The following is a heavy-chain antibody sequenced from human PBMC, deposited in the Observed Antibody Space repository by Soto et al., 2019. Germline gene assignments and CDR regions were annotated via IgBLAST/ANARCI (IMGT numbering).Heavy chain of an antibody. V-gene: IGHV3-21*01. CDR3: ERGSDFWSGYYDH. CDR2: ISSSSSYI. CDR1: GFTFSSYS. D-gene: IGHD3-3*01. Sequence: GGSLRLSCAASGFTFSSYSMNWVRQAPGKGLEWVSSISSSSSYIYYADSVKGRFTISRDNAKNSLYLQMNSLRAEDTAVYYCERGSDFWSGYYDHWGQGTLVTVS. J-gene: IGHJ4*02.